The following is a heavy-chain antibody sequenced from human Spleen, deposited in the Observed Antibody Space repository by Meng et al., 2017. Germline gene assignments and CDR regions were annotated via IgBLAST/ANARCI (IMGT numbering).Heavy chain of an antibody. CDR1: GFTFSSYA. CDR3: VKDRESYNSVWDAFDI. CDR2: ISYDESNK. V-gene: IGHV3-30*01. Sequence: GESLKISCAASGFTFSSYAMHWVRQAPGKGLEWVAVISYDESNKYYADSVKGRFTISRDNSKNTLYLQMNSLRAEDTAVYYCVKDRESYNSVWDAFDIWGQGTMVTVSS. J-gene: IGHJ3*02. D-gene: IGHD1-20*01.